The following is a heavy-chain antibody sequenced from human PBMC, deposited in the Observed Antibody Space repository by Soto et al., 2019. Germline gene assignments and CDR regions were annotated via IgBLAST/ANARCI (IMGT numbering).Heavy chain of an antibody. Sequence: GGSLRLSCVGSGFTLSSFEMNWVRQTPGKGLEWLSYICRSGDTIYYADSVKGRFTISRDNAKSSLFLHMTGRRDEDTGIYYCARVRRGGAARLTTCYYWGQGTRVTVPQ. CDR2: ICRSGDTI. CDR1: GFTLSSFE. J-gene: IGHJ4*02. D-gene: IGHD6-6*01. V-gene: IGHV3-48*03. CDR3: ARVRRGGAARLTTCYY.